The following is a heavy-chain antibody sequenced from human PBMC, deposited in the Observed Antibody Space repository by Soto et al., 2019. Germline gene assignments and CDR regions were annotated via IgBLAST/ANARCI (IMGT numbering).Heavy chain of an antibody. CDR3: ATRTNWGRELDY. D-gene: IGHD7-27*01. Sequence: ASVKVSCKVSGYTLTELSMHWVRQAPGKGLEWMGGFDPEDGETIYAQKFQGRVTMTEDTSTDTAYMELSSLRSEDTAVYYCATRTNWGRELDYWGQGTLVTVSS. V-gene: IGHV1-24*01. J-gene: IGHJ4*02. CDR1: GYTLTELS. CDR2: FDPEDGET.